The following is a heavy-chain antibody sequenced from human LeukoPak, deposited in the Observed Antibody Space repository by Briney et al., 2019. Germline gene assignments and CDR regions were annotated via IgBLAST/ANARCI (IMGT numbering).Heavy chain of an antibody. CDR2: ISGSGGST. D-gene: IGHD2-15*01. Sequence: PGGSLRLSCVVSGITLSNYGMSWVRQAPGKGLEWVSAISGSGGSTYYADSVEGRFTISRDNSKNTLYLQMYSLRADDTAVYYCAKDPRGDCSGGSCHYLHYWGQGTLVTVSS. V-gene: IGHV3-23*01. J-gene: IGHJ4*02. CDR3: AKDPRGDCSGGSCHYLHY. CDR1: GITLSNYG.